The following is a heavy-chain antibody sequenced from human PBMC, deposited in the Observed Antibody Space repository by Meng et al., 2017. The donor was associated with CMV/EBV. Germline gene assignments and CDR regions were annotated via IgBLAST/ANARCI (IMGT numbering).Heavy chain of an antibody. D-gene: IGHD1-26*01. V-gene: IGHV1-18*01. Sequence: ASVKVSCKASGYTFTSYGVSWVRQAPGQGLEWMGWISAYNGNTNYAQKLQGRVTMTTDTSTSTAYMELRSLRSDDTAVYYCARDGVSIVGATTVDYWGQGTLVTSPQ. J-gene: IGHJ4*02. CDR2: ISAYNGNT. CDR3: ARDGVSIVGATTVDY. CDR1: GYTFTSYG.